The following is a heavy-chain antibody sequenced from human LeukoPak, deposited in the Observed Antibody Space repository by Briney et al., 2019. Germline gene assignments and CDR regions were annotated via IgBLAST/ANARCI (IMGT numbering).Heavy chain of an antibody. CDR1: GFTFSSYS. CDR3: ARGPYYYYMDV. CDR2: ISSSSSTI. J-gene: IGHJ6*03. Sequence: GGSLRLSCAASGFTFSSYSMNWVRQAPGKGLEWVSYISSSSSTIYYADSVKGRFTISRDNAKNSLYLQMNSLRAEDTAMYYCARGPYYYYMDVWGKGTTVTVSS. V-gene: IGHV3-48*01.